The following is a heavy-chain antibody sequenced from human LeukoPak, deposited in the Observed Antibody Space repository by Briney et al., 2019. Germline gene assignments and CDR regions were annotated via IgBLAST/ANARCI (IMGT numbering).Heavy chain of an antibody. D-gene: IGHD3-10*01. V-gene: IGHV3-13*01. CDR1: GFTFSSYD. CDR2: IGPAGDT. J-gene: IGHJ3*02. CDR3: ARGGSTGDLGFGAFDI. Sequence: GGSLRLSCAASGFTFSSYDIHWVRQATGKGLEWVSAIGPAGDTYSKDSVKAGFTISRENAKDSLYLQMNRLRAGDTAVYYCARGGSTGDLGFGAFDIWGQGTMVTVSS.